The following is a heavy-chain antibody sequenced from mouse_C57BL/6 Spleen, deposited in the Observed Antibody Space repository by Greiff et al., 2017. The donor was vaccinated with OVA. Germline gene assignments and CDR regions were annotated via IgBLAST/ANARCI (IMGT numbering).Heavy chain of an antibody. V-gene: IGHV1-55*01. Sequence: QVQLQQPGAELVKPGASVKMSCKASGYTFTSYWITWVKQRPGQGLEWIGDIYPGSGSTNYNEKFKSKATLTVDTSSSTAYMQLSSLTSEDSAVYYGARREGLGRGGDYFDYWGQGTTLTVSS. CDR2: IYPGSGST. J-gene: IGHJ2*01. CDR3: ARREGLGRGGDYFDY. CDR1: GYTFTSYW. D-gene: IGHD4-1*01.